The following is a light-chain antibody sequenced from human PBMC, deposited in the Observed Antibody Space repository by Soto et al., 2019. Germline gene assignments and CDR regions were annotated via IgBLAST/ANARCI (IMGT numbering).Light chain of an antibody. CDR3: SSYTSKSISCV. J-gene: IGLJ1*01. CDR1: SSDVGGYNY. V-gene: IGLV2-14*01. Sequence: QSALTQPASVSGSPGQSITISCTGTSSDVGGYNYVSWYQKYPGKAPKLMIFEVSHRASAVPPRFSGSKSGNTASLTISGLQAEDEADYYCSSYTSKSISCVFGSGTKVTVL. CDR2: EVS.